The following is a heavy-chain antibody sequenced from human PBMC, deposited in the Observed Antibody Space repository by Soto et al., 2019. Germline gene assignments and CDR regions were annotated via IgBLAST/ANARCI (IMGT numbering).Heavy chain of an antibody. CDR2: IYYSGST. V-gene: IGHV4-59*01. CDR1: GGSISSYY. D-gene: IGHD2-15*01. CDR3: AREGIGYYMDV. J-gene: IGHJ6*03. Sequence: SETLSLTCTVSGGSISSYYWSWIRQPPGKGLEWIGYIYYSGSTNYNPSLKSRVTISVDTSENQFSLKLSSVTAADTAVYYCAREGIGYYMDVWGKGTTVTVSS.